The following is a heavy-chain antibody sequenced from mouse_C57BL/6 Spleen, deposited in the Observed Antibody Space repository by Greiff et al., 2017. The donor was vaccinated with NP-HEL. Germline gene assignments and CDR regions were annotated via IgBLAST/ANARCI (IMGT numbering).Heavy chain of an antibody. J-gene: IGHJ4*01. Sequence: EVQLQQSGPELVKPGASVKIPCKASGYTFTDYNMDWVKQSHGKSLEWIGDINPNNGGTIYNQKFKGKATLTVDKSSSTAYMELRSLTSEDTAVYYCARRTTVVHYYAMDYWGQGTSVTVSS. CDR2: INPNNGGT. CDR3: ARRTTVVHYYAMDY. D-gene: IGHD1-1*01. V-gene: IGHV1-18*01. CDR1: GYTFTDYN.